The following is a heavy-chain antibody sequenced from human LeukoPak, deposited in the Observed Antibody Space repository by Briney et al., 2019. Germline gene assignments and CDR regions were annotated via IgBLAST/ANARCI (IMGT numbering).Heavy chain of an antibody. D-gene: IGHD6-19*01. CDR3: ARAGYSSGMGY. Sequence: SETLSLTCTVSGGSISSYYWSWIRQPPGKGLEWIGYIYYSGSTNYNPSLKSRVTISVDTSKNQFSLKLSSVTAADTAVYYCARAGYSSGMGYWGQGTLVTVSS. CDR2: IYYSGST. CDR1: GGSISSYY. V-gene: IGHV4-59*01. J-gene: IGHJ4*02.